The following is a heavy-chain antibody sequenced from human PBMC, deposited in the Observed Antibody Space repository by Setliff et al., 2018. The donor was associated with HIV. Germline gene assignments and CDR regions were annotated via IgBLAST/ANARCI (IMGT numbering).Heavy chain of an antibody. CDR1: GDSISSYY. CDR3: ARRAANGLFDY. Sequence: SETLSLTCTVSGDSISSYYWSWIRQPQGKGLEWIGYIYTSGSTNYNPSLKSRVTISVDTSKNHFSLKLSSVTAADTAVYYCARRAANGLFDYWGQGTLVTVS. J-gene: IGHJ4*02. CDR2: IYTSGST. D-gene: IGHD2-15*01. V-gene: IGHV4-4*09.